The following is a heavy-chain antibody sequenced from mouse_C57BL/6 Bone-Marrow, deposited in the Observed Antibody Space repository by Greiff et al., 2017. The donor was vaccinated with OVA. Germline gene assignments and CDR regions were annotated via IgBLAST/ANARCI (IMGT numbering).Heavy chain of an antibody. CDR2: ISSGSSTI. Sequence: DVKLVESGGGLVKPGGSLKLSCAASGFTFSDYGMHWVRQAPEQGLEWVAYISSGSSTIYYADTVKGRFTISREKAKNTLFLQMTSLRSEDTTMYYCARPLLDYWGQGTTLTVSS. CDR1: GFTFSDYG. J-gene: IGHJ2*01. V-gene: IGHV5-17*01. D-gene: IGHD2-1*01. CDR3: ARPLLDY.